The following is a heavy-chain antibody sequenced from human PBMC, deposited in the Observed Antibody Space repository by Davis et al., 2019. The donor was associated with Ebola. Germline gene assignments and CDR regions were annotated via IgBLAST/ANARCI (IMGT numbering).Heavy chain of an antibody. V-gene: IGHV1-46*03. CDR3: ARAGTTTWFDP. Sequence: ASVKVSCKASGYTFTFYHMHWVRQAPGQGLGWMGRIDPNGGATTYARRLQGRVTMTSDTSTSTVFMDLSSLRSEDTAVYYCARAGTTTWFDPWGQGTLVTVSS. D-gene: IGHD1-26*01. CDR1: GYTFTFYH. J-gene: IGHJ5*02. CDR2: IDPNGGAT.